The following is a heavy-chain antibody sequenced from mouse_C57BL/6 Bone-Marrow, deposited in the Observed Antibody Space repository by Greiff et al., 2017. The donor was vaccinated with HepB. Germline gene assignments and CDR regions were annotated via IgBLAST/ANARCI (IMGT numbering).Heavy chain of an antibody. V-gene: IGHV1-52*01. Sequence: QVQLQQPGAELVRPGSSVKLSCKASGYTFTSYWMHWVKQRPIQGLEWIGNIDPSDSETHYNQKFKDKATLTVEKSSSTAYMQLSSLTSEDSAVYYCARTGVSYYYAMDYWGQGTSVTVSS. CDR2: IDPSDSET. CDR1: GYTFTSYW. CDR3: ARTGVSYYYAMDY. J-gene: IGHJ4*01.